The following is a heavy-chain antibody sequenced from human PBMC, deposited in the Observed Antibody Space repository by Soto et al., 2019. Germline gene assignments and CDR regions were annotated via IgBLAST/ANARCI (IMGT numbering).Heavy chain of an antibody. D-gene: IGHD3-22*01. J-gene: IGHJ4*02. Sequence: ASVKVSCKASGYTFTSYGISWVRQAPGQGLEWMGWISAYNGNTNYAQKLQGRVTMTTDTSTSTAYMELRSLRSDDTAVYYCERVGWDYYDSSGFRYWGQGTLVTVSS. CDR1: GYTFTSYG. CDR2: ISAYNGNT. CDR3: ERVGWDYYDSSGFRY. V-gene: IGHV1-18*01.